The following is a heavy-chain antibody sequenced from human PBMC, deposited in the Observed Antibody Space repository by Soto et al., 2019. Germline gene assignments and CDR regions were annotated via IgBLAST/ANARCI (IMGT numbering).Heavy chain of an antibody. D-gene: IGHD3-10*01. CDR1: GFTFSRYA. CDR3: ARSRNSAVADSFDF. J-gene: IGHJ4*02. Sequence: QVQVVESGGGVVQPGRSLRLSCAASGFTFSRYAIHWVRQAPGKGLEWVAVISREGSNKYYVDSVKGRFTISRDNSKNTLYLQRNSLRDEYTAVYYCARSRNSAVADSFDFWGQGNLVTDSS. V-gene: IGHV3-30*04. CDR2: ISREGSNK.